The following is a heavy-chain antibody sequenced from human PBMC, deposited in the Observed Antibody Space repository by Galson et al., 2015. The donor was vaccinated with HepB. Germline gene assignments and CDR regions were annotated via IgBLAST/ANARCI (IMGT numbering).Heavy chain of an antibody. CDR2: IHGSGDNT. Sequence: SLRLSCAASGFTFNDYAMNWVRQAPGTGLEWVSTIHGSGDNTYYGDSVKGRFTISRDNSKNTLYLQMDNLRGEDTGRYYCVRDGMARGGIGNWFDPWGQGTLVTVSS. CDR1: GFTFNDYA. D-gene: IGHD5-24*01. CDR3: VRDGMARGGIGNWFDP. J-gene: IGHJ5*02. V-gene: IGHV3-23*01.